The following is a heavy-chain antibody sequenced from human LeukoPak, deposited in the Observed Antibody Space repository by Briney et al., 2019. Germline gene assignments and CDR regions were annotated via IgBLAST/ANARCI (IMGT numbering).Heavy chain of an antibody. CDR1: GFTFSDYE. CDR2: ISSSGSTT. V-gene: IGHV3-48*03. J-gene: IGHJ4*02. CDR3: ARGTFSMYSSGWYVDY. Sequence: AGGALRHSCSASGFTFSDYEMNWGRQAPGKGLDWVSFISSSGSTTDYADSVKGRFTISRDNGKNSLYLQMNSLRAEDTAIYYCARGTFSMYSSGWYVDYWGQGTLVTVSS. D-gene: IGHD6-19*01.